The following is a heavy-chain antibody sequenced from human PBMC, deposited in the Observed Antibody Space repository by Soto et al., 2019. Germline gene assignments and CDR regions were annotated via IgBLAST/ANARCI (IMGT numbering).Heavy chain of an antibody. CDR3: ARGRTTVTLFRPENYYYGMDV. CDR2: IIPIFGTA. CDR1: GGTFSSYA. D-gene: IGHD4-17*01. Sequence: QVQLVQSGAEVKKPGSSVKVSCKASGGTFSSYAISWVRQAPGQGLEWMGGIIPIFGTANYAQKFQGRVTITADESTSTAYMELSSLRSEDTAVYYCARGRTTVTLFRPENYYYGMDVWGQGTTVTVSS. J-gene: IGHJ6*02. V-gene: IGHV1-69*12.